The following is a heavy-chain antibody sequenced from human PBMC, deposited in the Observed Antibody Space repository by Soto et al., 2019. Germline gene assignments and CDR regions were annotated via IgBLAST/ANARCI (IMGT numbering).Heavy chain of an antibody. CDR2: ISGSGGST. J-gene: IGHJ4*02. V-gene: IGHV3-23*01. CDR1: GFTFSSYA. CDR3: AKDLAVLRFLEWLPWGSGFDY. Sequence: PGGSLRLSCAASGFTFSSYAMSWVRQAPGKGLEWVSAISGSGGSTYYADSVKGRSTISRDNSKNTLYLQMNSLRAEDTAVYYCAKDLAVLRFLEWLPWGSGFDYWGQGTLVTVSS. D-gene: IGHD3-3*01.